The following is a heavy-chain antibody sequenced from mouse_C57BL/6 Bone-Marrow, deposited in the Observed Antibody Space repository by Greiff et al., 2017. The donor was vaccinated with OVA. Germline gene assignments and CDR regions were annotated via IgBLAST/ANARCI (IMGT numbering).Heavy chain of an antibody. CDR3: ARERGRAMDY. V-gene: IGHV2-2*01. CDR1: GFSLTSYG. CDR2: IWSGGST. J-gene: IGHJ4*01. Sequence: QVQLQQSGPGLVQPSQSLSITCTVSGFSLTSYGVHWVRQSPGKGLEWLGVIWSGGSTDYNAAFISRLSISKDNSTSQVFFKMNSLQADDTAIYYCARERGRAMDYWGQGTSVTVSS.